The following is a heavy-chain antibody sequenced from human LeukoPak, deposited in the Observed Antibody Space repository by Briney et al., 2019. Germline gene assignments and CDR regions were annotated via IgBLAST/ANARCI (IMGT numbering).Heavy chain of an antibody. CDR3: ARVGLTVTTFSDYYYYYMDV. D-gene: IGHD4-17*01. CDR2: IIPIFGTA. J-gene: IGHJ6*03. Sequence: SVKVSCKASRGTFSSYAISWVRQAPGQGLEWMGGIIPIFGTANYAQKFQGRVTITADESTSTAYMELSSLRSEDTAVYYCARVGLTVTTFSDYYYYYMDVWGKGTTVTVSS. CDR1: RGTFSSYA. V-gene: IGHV1-69*13.